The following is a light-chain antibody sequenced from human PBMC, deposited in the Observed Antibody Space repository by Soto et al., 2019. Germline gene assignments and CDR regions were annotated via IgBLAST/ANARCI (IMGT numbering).Light chain of an antibody. V-gene: IGLV1-40*01. CDR2: GNI. Sequence: QSALTQPPSVSGAPGQRVTISCTGSSSNIGAGYDVHWYQQLPGTAPKVLIYGNINRPSGVPDRVSGSKSGTSASLAITGLQAEDEADDYCQSYDSSLSGFVVFGGGTKLTVL. CDR3: QSYDSSLSGFVV. CDR1: SSNIGAGYD. J-gene: IGLJ2*01.